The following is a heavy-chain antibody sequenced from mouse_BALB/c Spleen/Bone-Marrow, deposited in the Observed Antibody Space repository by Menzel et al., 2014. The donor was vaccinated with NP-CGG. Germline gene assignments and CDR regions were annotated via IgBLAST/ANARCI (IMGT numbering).Heavy chain of an antibody. CDR2: INPGSGGT. V-gene: IGHV1-54*01. CDR1: GYAFTNYL. D-gene: IGHD1-1*01. CDR3: ARGITTGYFDY. Sequence: QVQLQQSGAELVRPGTSVKVSCKAPGYAFTNYLIEWVKQRPGQGLEWIGVINPGSGGTNYNEKFKGKATLTADKSSSTAYMQLSSLTSDDSAVYFCARGITTGYFDYWGQGNTLTVSS. J-gene: IGHJ2*01.